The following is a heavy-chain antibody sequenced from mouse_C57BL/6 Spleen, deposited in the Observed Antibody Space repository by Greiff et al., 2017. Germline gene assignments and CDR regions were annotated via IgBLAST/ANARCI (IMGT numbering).Heavy chain of an antibody. CDR1: GYTFTSYW. V-gene: IGHV1-64*01. CDR2: IHPNSGST. D-gene: IGHD2-4*01. J-gene: IGHJ4*01. Sequence: QVQLQQPGAELVKPGASVKLSCKASGYTFTSYWMHWVKQRPGQGLEWIGMIHPNSGSTNYNEKFKSKATLTVDKSSSTAYMQLSSLTSEDSAVYYCARLDYDGGYYAMDYWGQGTSVTVSS. CDR3: ARLDYDGGYYAMDY.